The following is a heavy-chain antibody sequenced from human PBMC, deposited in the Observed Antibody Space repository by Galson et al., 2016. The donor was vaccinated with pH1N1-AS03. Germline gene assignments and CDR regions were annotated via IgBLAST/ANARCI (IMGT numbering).Heavy chain of an antibody. CDR2: MYPANSDI. D-gene: IGHD3-9*01. CDR3: ARRVSLTGREFDS. V-gene: IGHV5-51*01. J-gene: IGHJ5*01. CDR1: AYIFGNYW. Sequence: QSGAEVTKPGESLKISCRASAYIFGNYWFAWVRQMPGRGLEWMGIMYPANSDIRYSPSFQGQVTISADASINTVFLEWNSLRASDTAIYYCARRVSLTGREFDSWGRGTQVTVSS.